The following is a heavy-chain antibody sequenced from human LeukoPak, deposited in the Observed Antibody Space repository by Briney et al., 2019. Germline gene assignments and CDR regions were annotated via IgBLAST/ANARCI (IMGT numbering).Heavy chain of an antibody. V-gene: IGHV3-30-3*01. Sequence: GRSLRLSCAASGFTFSSYAMHWVRQAPGKGLEWVAVISYDGSNKYYADSVKGRFTISRDNSKNTLYLQMNSLRAEDTAVYYCARDGGVYDFWSGYYTRNYYYYGMDVWGQGTTVTVSS. CDR1: GFTFSSYA. CDR2: ISYDGSNK. J-gene: IGHJ6*02. D-gene: IGHD3-3*01. CDR3: ARDGGVYDFWSGYYTRNYYYYGMDV.